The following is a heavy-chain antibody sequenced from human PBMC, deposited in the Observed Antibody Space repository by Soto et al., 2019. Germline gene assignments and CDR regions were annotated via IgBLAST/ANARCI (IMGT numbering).Heavy chain of an antibody. CDR3: ARDGCRTTTCAVGGNWFDP. V-gene: IGHV1-46*01. Sequence: QVQLVQSGAVVRGPGASVKVSCKASGYTFTNYYMHWVRQAPGQGLEWMGIINPNGGSTDYAQKFQGRVTMTRDTSTSTVYMELSSLRSEDTAVYYCARDGCRTTTCAVGGNWFDPWGQGTLVTVSS. CDR1: GYTFTNYY. CDR2: INPNGGST. J-gene: IGHJ5*02. D-gene: IGHD2-2*01.